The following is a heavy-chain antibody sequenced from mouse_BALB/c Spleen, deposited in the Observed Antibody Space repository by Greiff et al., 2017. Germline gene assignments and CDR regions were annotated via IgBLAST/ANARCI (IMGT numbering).Heavy chain of an antibody. CDR2: IDPANGNT. D-gene: IGHD1-1*01. V-gene: IGHV14-3*02. J-gene: IGHJ2*01. CDR1: GFNIKDTY. Sequence: QLQQSGAELVKPGASVKLSCTASGFNIKDTYMHWVKQRPEQGLEWVGRIDPANGNTKYDPKFQGKATITADTSSNTAYLQLSSLTSEDTAVYYCASSRGDSYFDYWGQGTTLTVSS. CDR3: ASSRGDSYFDY.